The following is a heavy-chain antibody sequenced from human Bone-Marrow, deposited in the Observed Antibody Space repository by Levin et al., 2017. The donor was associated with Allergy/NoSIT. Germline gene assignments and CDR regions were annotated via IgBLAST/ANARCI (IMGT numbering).Heavy chain of an antibody. D-gene: IGHD2-2*01. CDR2: IWYDGSNK. V-gene: IGHV3-33*01. CDR1: GFTFSSYG. Sequence: GGSLRLSCAASGFTFSSYGMHWVRQAPGKGLEWVAVIWYDGSNKYYADSVKGRFTISRDNSKNTLYLQMNSLRTEDTAVYYCERETHTGYCSSTSCYVNWFDPWGQGTLVTVSS. CDR3: ERETHTGYCSSTSCYVNWFDP. J-gene: IGHJ5*02.